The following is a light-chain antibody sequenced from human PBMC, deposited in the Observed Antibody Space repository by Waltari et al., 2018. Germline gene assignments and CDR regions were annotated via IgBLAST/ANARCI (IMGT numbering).Light chain of an antibody. CDR3: CSYAGSRIVV. V-gene: IGLV2-23*02. CDR2: EVT. CDR1: SSDVGNYNL. Sequence: QSALTQPASVSGSPGPSLTISCTGTSSDVGNYNLVSWYQHHPGKVPKLRIYEVTKRPSGISNRFSGSKSGNTASLTISGLQAEDEGDYYCCSYAGSRIVVFGGGTKMTVL. J-gene: IGLJ2*01.